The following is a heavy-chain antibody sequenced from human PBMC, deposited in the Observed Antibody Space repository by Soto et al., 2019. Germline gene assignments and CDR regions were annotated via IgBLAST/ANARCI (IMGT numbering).Heavy chain of an antibody. J-gene: IGHJ6*02. CDR2: IWYDGSNK. V-gene: IGHV3-33*01. CDR1: GFTFSSYG. D-gene: IGHD2-2*01. CDR3: ASDAYCSSTSCYDLGGMDV. Sequence: QVQLVESGGGVVQPGRSLRLSCAASGFTFSSYGMHWVRQAPGKGLEWVAVIWYDGSNKYYADSVKGRFTISRDNSKNTLYLQMNSLRAEDTAVYYCASDAYCSSTSCYDLGGMDVWGQGTTVTVSS.